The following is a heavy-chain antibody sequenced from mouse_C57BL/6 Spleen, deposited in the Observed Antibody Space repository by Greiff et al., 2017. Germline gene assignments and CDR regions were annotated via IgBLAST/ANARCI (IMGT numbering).Heavy chain of an antibody. D-gene: IGHD2-3*01. CDR1: GFTFSSYA. CDR2: ISSGGDYI. Sequence: EVMLVESGAGLVKPGGSLKLSCAASGFTFSSYAMSWVRQTPEKRLEWVAYISSGGDYIYYADTVKGRFTISRDNARNTLYLQMSSLKSEDTAMYYCTRAIYDGPYYYAMDYWGQGTSVTVSS. V-gene: IGHV5-9-1*02. CDR3: TRAIYDGPYYYAMDY. J-gene: IGHJ4*01.